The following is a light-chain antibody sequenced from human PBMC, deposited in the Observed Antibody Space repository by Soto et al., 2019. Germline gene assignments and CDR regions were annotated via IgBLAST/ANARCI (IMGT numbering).Light chain of an antibody. J-gene: IGLJ1*01. CDR3: SSYTSSSTRV. CDR1: SSDIGAYDY. Sequence: QSALAQPASVSGSPGQSIAISCTGTSSDIGAYDYVSWYQQFPDKPPKLIIYEVSRRPSGVSDRFSGSKSVNTATLTISRLQAEDEADYYCSSYTSSSTRVFGTGTKVTVL. CDR2: EVS. V-gene: IGLV2-14*03.